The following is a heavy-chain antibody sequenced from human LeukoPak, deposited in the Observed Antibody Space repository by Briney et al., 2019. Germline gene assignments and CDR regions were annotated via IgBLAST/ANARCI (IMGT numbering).Heavy chain of an antibody. CDR2: IIPIFGTT. Sequence: ASVKVSCKASGGTFSSYSISWVRQAPGQGLEWMGRIIPIFGTTNYAQKFQGRVTITRDESTSTAYMELSSLRSEDTAVYYCASAKTPNPHNYYDSSGYYYPGYWGQGTLVTVSS. V-gene: IGHV1-69*05. CDR1: GGTFSSYS. CDR3: ASAKTPNPHNYYDSSGYYYPGY. J-gene: IGHJ4*02. D-gene: IGHD3-22*01.